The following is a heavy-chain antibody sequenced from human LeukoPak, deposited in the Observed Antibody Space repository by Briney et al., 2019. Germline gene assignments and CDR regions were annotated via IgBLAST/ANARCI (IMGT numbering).Heavy chain of an antibody. Sequence: SETLSLNCTVSGGSISSYYWSWIRQPPGKGLEWIGYIYYSGSTNYNPSLKSRVTISVDTSKNQFSLKLSSVTAADTAVYYCARVKFSSSAWFDPWGQGTLVTVSS. J-gene: IGHJ5*02. V-gene: IGHV4-59*01. D-gene: IGHD6-6*01. CDR3: ARVKFSSSAWFDP. CDR2: IYYSGST. CDR1: GGSISSYY.